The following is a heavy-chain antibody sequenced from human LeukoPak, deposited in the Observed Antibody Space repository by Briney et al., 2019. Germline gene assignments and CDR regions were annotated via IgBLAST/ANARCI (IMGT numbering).Heavy chain of an antibody. CDR2: IYYSGST. Sequence: KPSETLSLTCTVSGGSISSYYWSWIRQPPGKGLEWIGCIYYSGSTNYNPSFKSRVTISVDTSKNQFSLNLSSVTAADTAVYYCAKRGTANYYDNSGYFWAGDYWGQGTLVTVSS. D-gene: IGHD3-22*01. V-gene: IGHV4-59*12. J-gene: IGHJ4*02. CDR1: GGSISSYY. CDR3: AKRGTANYYDNSGYFWAGDY.